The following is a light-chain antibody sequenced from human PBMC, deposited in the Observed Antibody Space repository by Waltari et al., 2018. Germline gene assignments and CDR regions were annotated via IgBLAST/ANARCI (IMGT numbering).Light chain of an antibody. Sequence: EIVLTQSPATLSLSPGERATLACRASQSVSSYLAWYPKKPGQAPRLLIYDASNRATGIPARFSGSGSGTDFTLNISSLEPEDFAVYYCQQRSYWPLFTFGPGTKVDIK. CDR2: DAS. CDR1: QSVSSY. CDR3: QQRSYWPLFT. V-gene: IGKV3-11*01. J-gene: IGKJ3*01.